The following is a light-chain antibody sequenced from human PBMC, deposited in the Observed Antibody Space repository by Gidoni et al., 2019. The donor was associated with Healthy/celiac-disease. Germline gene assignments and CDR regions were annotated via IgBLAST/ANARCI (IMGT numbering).Light chain of an antibody. CDR1: QSVSSY. Sequence: EIVLTQSTATLSLSPGERATLSCRASQSVSSYLAWYQQKPGQAPRLLIYDASNRATGIPARFSGSGSGTDFTLTISSLEPEDFAVYYCQQRSNWPTWTFGQVTKVEIK. CDR2: DAS. CDR3: QQRSNWPTWT. J-gene: IGKJ1*01. V-gene: IGKV3-11*01.